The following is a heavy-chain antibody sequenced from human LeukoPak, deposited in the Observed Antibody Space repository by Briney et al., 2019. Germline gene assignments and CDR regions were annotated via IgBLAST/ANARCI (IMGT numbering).Heavy chain of an antibody. D-gene: IGHD3-22*01. CDR1: GYTLTEVS. V-gene: IGHV1-24*01. CDR2: FDPEDGET. Sequence: ALVKVSCKVSGYTLTEVSMHWVRQAPGKGLEWMGGFDPEDGETIYAQKFQGRVTMTEDTSTDTAYMELSSLRSEDTAVYYCATPTAVNYYDSSGYYYAPPPWGQGTLVTVSS. CDR3: ATPTAVNYYDSSGYYYAPPP. J-gene: IGHJ5*02.